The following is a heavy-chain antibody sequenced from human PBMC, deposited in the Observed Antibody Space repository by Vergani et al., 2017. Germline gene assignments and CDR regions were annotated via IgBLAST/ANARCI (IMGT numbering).Heavy chain of an antibody. Sequence: VRLVESGGGVVQPGRSLRLSCVASGFSFPGYAMSWVRQAPGKGLEWVSTLSASDRRTHYADSVKGRFTNSRDNSKNTLYLQMNSLRTEDTANYYCRGGWYGWG. CDR1: GFSFPGYA. CDR2: LSASDRRT. V-gene: IGHV3-23*04. J-gene: IGHJ6*01. CDR3: RGGWYG. D-gene: IGHD2-15*01.